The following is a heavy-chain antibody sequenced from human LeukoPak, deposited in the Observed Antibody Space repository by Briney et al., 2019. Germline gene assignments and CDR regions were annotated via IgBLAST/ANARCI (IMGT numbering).Heavy chain of an antibody. J-gene: IGHJ6*03. CDR1: GGSIINISYY. V-gene: IGHV4-39*01. D-gene: IGHD6-6*01. Sequence: SETLSLTCTVSGGSIINISYYWGWIRQPPGKGLEWIGSIYYSGSTYYNPPLKSRVTISVDTSKNQFSLKLSSVTAADTAVFYCARHTSSYYYYMDVWGKGTTVTVSS. CDR2: IYYSGST. CDR3: ARHTSSYYYYMDV.